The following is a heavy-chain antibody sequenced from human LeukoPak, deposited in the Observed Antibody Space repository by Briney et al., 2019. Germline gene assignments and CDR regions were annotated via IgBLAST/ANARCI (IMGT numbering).Heavy chain of an antibody. V-gene: IGHV3-23*01. CDR1: GFTFSSYA. J-gene: IGHJ4*02. Sequence: AGSLRLSCAAHGFTFSSYAMSWVRPGPGKELEWVLGISGSGGSTYYEDSVKGRFTICTDNSKNPLYLQMNSLRAEDTAVYYCATQHIREPLSYFDYWGQGTLVTVSS. CDR2: ISGSGGST. CDR3: ATQHIREPLSYFDY. D-gene: IGHD5-24*01.